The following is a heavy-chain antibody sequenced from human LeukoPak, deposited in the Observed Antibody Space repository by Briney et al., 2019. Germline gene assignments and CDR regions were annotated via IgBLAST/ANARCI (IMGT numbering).Heavy chain of an antibody. D-gene: IGHD5-24*01. CDR1: GFTFTNYA. CDR3: TRVGYIDEGIDY. V-gene: IGHV3-7*04. J-gene: IGHJ4*02. Sequence: GGSLRLSCAASGFTFTNYAMNWVRQAPGKGLEWVANIKQDGSKKSYVDSVKGRFTISRDNAKNSLYLQMNSLRAEDTAIYYCTRVGYIDEGIDYWGQGTLVTVSS. CDR2: IKQDGSKK.